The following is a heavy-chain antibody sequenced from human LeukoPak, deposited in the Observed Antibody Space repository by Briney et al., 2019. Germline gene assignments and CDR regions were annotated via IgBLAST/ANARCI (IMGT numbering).Heavy chain of an antibody. CDR3: ARERQNKDFWSGGDY. V-gene: IGHV3-7*01. Sequence: GGSLRLSCAASGFTFSTYWMSWVRQAPGKGLEWVANIKQDGSEKYYVDSVKGRFTISRDNAKNSLYLQMNTLRTEDTAVYYCARERQNKDFWSGGDYWGQGTLVTVSS. CDR2: IKQDGSEK. D-gene: IGHD3-3*01. CDR1: GFTFSTYW. J-gene: IGHJ4*02.